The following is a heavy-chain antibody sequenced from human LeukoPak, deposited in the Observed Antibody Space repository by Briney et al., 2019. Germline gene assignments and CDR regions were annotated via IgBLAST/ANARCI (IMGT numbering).Heavy chain of an antibody. J-gene: IGHJ3*02. Sequence: SETLSLTCTVSGGSISSYYWSWIRQPPGKGLEWIGHIYYSGSTNYNPSLKSRVTISVDTSKNQFSLKLSSVTAADTAVYYCASMWVPCGWSKYDAFDIWGQGTMVTVSS. CDR1: GGSISSYY. D-gene: IGHD6-19*01. CDR2: IYYSGST. CDR3: ASMWVPCGWSKYDAFDI. V-gene: IGHV4-59*01.